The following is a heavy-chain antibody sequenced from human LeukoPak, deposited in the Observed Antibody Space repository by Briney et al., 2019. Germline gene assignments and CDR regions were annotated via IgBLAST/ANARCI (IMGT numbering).Heavy chain of an antibody. Sequence: ASVKVSCKASGYTFTSYGISWVRQAPGQGLEWMGWISAYNGNTNYAQKLQGRVTMTTDTSTSTAYMELRSLRSDDTAVYYCARPAMITFGGVIVIGPGIDYWGQGTLVTVSS. CDR2: ISAYNGNT. CDR1: GYTFTSYG. V-gene: IGHV1-18*01. CDR3: ARPAMITFGGVIVIGPGIDY. J-gene: IGHJ4*02. D-gene: IGHD3-16*02.